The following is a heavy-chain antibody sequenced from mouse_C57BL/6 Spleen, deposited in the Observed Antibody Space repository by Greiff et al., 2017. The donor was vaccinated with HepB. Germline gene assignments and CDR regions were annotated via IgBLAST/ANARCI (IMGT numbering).Heavy chain of an antibody. CDR3: ARTHYFFDY. V-gene: IGHV1-7*01. CDR2: INPSSGYT. CDR1: GYTFTSYW. Sequence: VQLVESGAELAKPGASVKLSCTASGYTFTSYWMHWVKQRPGQGLEWIGYINPSSGYTKYNQKFKDKATLTADKSSSTAYMQLSSLTYEDAAVYYCARTHYFFDYWGQGTTLTVSS. J-gene: IGHJ2*01.